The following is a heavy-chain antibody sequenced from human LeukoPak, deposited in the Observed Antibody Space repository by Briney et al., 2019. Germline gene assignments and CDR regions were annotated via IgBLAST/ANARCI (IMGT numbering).Heavy chain of an antibody. CDR3: ARDLSLSVRYFDWFPPSGWFDP. J-gene: IGHJ5*02. D-gene: IGHD3-9*01. CDR2: INPNSGGT. V-gene: IGHV1-2*02. Sequence: ASVKVSCKASGYTFTGYYMHWVRQAPGQGLEWMGWINPNSGGTNYAQKFQGRVTMTRDTSISAAYMELSRLRSDDTAVYYCARDLSLSVRYFDWFPPSGWFDPWGQGTLVTVSS. CDR1: GYTFTGYY.